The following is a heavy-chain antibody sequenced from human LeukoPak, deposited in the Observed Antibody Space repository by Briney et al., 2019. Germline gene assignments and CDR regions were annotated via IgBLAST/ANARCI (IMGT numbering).Heavy chain of an antibody. CDR3: ARDRYGSGQYYFDY. J-gene: IGHJ4*02. D-gene: IGHD3-10*01. CDR2: ISSSSSTI. Sequence: GGSLRLSCAASGFTFSNAWMSWVRQAPGKGLEWVSYISSSSSTIYYADSVKGRFTISRDNAKNSLYLQMNSLRAEDTAVYYCARDRYGSGQYYFDYWGQGTLVTVSS. CDR1: GFTFSNAW. V-gene: IGHV3-48*04.